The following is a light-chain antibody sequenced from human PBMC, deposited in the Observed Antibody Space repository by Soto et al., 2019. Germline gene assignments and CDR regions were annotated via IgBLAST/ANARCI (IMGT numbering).Light chain of an antibody. CDR1: QGISTY. J-gene: IGKJ1*01. CDR3: QSYTGAPWT. Sequence: DIQMTQSPSSLSASVGDRVTITCRASQGISTYLVWYQQEPVTVPKLLIFAASTLQSGVPSRFSGSGSGTDFTLTISSLQPEDVATYYCQSYTGAPWTIGQGNKVEI. V-gene: IGKV1-27*01. CDR2: AAS.